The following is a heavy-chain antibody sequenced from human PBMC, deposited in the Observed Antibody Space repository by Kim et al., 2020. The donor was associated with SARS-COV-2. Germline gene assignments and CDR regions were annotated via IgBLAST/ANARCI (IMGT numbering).Heavy chain of an antibody. Sequence: GGSLRLSCAASGFTFSSYSMNWVRQAPGKGLEWVSSISSSSSYIYYADSVKGRFTISRDNAKNSLYLQMNSLRAEDTAVYYCARERKTYYYGSGSYHPFDYWGQGTLVTVSS. CDR2: ISSSSSYI. J-gene: IGHJ4*02. D-gene: IGHD3-10*01. V-gene: IGHV3-21*01. CDR3: ARERKTYYYGSGSYHPFDY. CDR1: GFTFSSYS.